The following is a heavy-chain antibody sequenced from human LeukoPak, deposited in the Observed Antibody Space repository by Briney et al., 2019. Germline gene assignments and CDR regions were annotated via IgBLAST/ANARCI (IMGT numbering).Heavy chain of an antibody. CDR3: ARPMQYYDILTGYYRVDAFDI. Sequence: ASVKVSCKASGYTFTGYYMHWVRQAPGQGLEWMGWINPNSGGTNYAQKFQGRVTMTRDTSISTAYMELSRLRPDDTAVYYCARPMQYYDILTGYYRVDAFDIWGQGTMVTVSS. V-gene: IGHV1-2*02. D-gene: IGHD3-9*01. CDR2: INPNSGGT. CDR1: GYTFTGYY. J-gene: IGHJ3*02.